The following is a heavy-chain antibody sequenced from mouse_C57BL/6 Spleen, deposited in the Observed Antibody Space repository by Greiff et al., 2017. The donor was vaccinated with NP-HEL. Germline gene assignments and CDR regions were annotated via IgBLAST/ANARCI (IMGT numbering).Heavy chain of an antibody. CDR1: GYTFTDYN. J-gene: IGHJ4*01. CDR2: INPNNGGT. D-gene: IGHD1-2*01. CDR3: ARHYGRRYYAMDY. V-gene: IGHV1-22*01. Sequence: EVQLQQSGPELVKPGASVKMSCKASGYTFTDYNMHWVKQSHGKSLEWIGYINPNNGGTSYNQKFKGKATLTVNKSSSTAYMELRSLTSEDSAVYYCARHYGRRYYAMDYWGQGTSVTVSS.